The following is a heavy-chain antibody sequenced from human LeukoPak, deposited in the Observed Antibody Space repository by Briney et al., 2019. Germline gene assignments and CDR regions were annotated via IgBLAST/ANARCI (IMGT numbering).Heavy chain of an antibody. Sequence: GGSLRLSCVVSGFTVSSNHMSWVRQAPGKGLEWVSVIYIGGSTDYADSVKGRFTISRDNSKNTLYLQMNRLRAEDTAVYYCARDYDSSGNQYLGYWGQGTLVTVSS. CDR2: IYIGGST. CDR1: GFTVSSNH. V-gene: IGHV3-53*01. D-gene: IGHD3-22*01. CDR3: ARDYDSSGNQYLGY. J-gene: IGHJ4*02.